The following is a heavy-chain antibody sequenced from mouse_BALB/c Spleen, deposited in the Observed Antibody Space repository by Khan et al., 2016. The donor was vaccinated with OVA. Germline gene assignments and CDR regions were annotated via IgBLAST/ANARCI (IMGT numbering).Heavy chain of an antibody. CDR1: GYGFSNYL. CDR2: IYPGDGNT. V-gene: IGHV1-80*01. CDR3: ARSGYDYFAY. D-gene: IGHD2-14*01. Sequence: VQGVESGAELVRPGSSVKISCKASGYGFSNYLMNWVKQGPGQGLEWIGQIYPGDGNTNYNGKFKDKATLTVDKSSSTAYMQLSSLTSEDSAVYFCARSGYDYFAYWGQGTLVTVSA. J-gene: IGHJ3*01.